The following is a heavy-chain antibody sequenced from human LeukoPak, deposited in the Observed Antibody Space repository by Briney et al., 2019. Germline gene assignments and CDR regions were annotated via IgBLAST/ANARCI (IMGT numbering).Heavy chain of an antibody. CDR1: GFTFSSYN. CDR3: AREWVTPEPHYFDY. J-gene: IGHJ4*02. V-gene: IGHV3-48*04. CDR2: ISSSSSTI. D-gene: IGHD2-21*02. Sequence: GGSLRLSCAASGFTFSSYNMNWVRQAPGKGLEWVSYISSSSSTIYYADSVKGRFTISRDNAKNSLYLQMNSLRAEDTAVYYCAREWVTPEPHYFDYWGQGTLVTVSS.